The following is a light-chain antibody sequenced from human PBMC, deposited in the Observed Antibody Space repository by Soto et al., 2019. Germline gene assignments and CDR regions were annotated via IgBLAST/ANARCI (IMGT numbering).Light chain of an antibody. CDR1: HSVNSY. V-gene: IGKV3-11*01. Sequence: EIVLTQSPATLSLSPGERATLSCRASHSVNSYLAWYQHKPGQAPRLLIYDASNRAAGIPARFSGSGSGTDFTLTISSAEPEDVAINYCQTRKYWSSLSLAGGTKVEIK. J-gene: IGKJ4*01. CDR2: DAS. CDR3: QTRKYWSSLS.